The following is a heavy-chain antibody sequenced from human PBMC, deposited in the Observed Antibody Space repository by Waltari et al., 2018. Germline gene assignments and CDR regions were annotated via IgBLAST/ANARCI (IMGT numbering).Heavy chain of an antibody. CDR1: GDSMSSYF. CDR3: ARDGSGSYLFDS. Sequence: HLQESGPGLVKPSETLSLTCTVSGDSMSSYFWTWIRQPAGKPLEWIGRIYTTGNTNHSPSLKSRVTMSIDTSKNQFSLKLTSVTAADTAVYYCARDGSGSYLFDSWGQGTLVTVSS. D-gene: IGHD3-10*01. J-gene: IGHJ4*02. V-gene: IGHV4-4*07. CDR2: IYTTGNT.